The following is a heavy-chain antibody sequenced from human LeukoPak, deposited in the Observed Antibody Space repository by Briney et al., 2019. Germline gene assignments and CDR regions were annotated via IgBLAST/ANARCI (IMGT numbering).Heavy chain of an antibody. CDR3: ARGYIAASSWFDP. CDR1: GGTFSSYA. D-gene: IGHD6-13*01. J-gene: IGHJ5*02. CDR2: IIPILGIA. Sequence: SVKVSCKASGGTFSSYAISWVRQAPGQGLEWMGRIIPILGIANYAQKFQGRVTITADKSTSTAYMELSSLRSEDTAVYYCARGYIAASSWFDPWGQGTLVTVSS. V-gene: IGHV1-69*04.